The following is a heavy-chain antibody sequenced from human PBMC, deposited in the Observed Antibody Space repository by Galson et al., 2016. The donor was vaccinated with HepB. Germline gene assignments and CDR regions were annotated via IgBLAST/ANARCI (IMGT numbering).Heavy chain of an antibody. J-gene: IGHJ4*02. D-gene: IGHD2-15*01. Sequence: SLRLSCAASGFDFSTHEMNWVRQAPGKGLEWVATISYDGSSYLYVVAVKGRFTISRDNSKNTLYLQIDGLRPGDTGVFYCARGLESCSGDSCADHFDYWGQGTLISVSP. CDR2: ISYDGSSY. CDR1: GFDFSTHE. CDR3: ARGLESCSGDSCADHFDY. V-gene: IGHV3-30*03.